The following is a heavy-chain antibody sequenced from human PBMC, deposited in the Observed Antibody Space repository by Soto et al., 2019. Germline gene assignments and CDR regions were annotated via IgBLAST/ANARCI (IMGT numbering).Heavy chain of an antibody. CDR1: GFTVSSNY. Sequence: EVQLVETGGGLIQPGGSLRLSCAASGFTVSSNYMSWVRQAPGKGLEWVSVIYSGGSTYYADSVKGRFTISRDNSKNTLYLQMNSLRAEDTAVYYCARDRDYDTRMDVWGQGTTVTVSS. J-gene: IGHJ6*02. V-gene: IGHV3-53*02. CDR3: ARDRDYDTRMDV. D-gene: IGHD3-9*01. CDR2: IYSGGST.